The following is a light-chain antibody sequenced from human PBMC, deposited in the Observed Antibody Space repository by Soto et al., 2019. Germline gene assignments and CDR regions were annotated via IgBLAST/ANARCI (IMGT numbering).Light chain of an antibody. J-gene: IGLJ2*01. Sequence: HSALTQPPSASGSPGQSVTISCTGTSSDVGGYNYVSWYQQHPGKAPKLMIYGVSKRPSGVPDRFSGSKSGNTASLTVSGLQAEDEADYYCSSYAGSNTYVVFGGGTKLTVL. CDR1: SSDVGGYNY. V-gene: IGLV2-8*01. CDR2: GVS. CDR3: SSYAGSNTYVV.